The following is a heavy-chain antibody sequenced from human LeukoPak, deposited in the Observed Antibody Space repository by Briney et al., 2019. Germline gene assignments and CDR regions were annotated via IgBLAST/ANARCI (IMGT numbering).Heavy chain of an antibody. CDR2: ISGSGSTI. J-gene: IGHJ4*02. CDR1: GFPFSDYY. CDR3: ARDYSSSSLNLDY. V-gene: IGHV3-11*04. Sequence: PGGSLRLSCAASGFPFSDYYMSWLRQAPGKGLEWVSYISGSGSTIYYADSVKGRFTISRDNAKNSLYLQMNSLRAEDTAVYYCARDYSSSSLNLDYWGQGTLVTVSS. D-gene: IGHD2-2*01.